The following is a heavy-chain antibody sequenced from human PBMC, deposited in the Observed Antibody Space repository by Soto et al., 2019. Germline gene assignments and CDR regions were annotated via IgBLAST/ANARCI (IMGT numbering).Heavy chain of an antibody. CDR1: GGYINSHY. CDR3: ARLTCGYGLDI. D-gene: IGHD3-10*01. CDR2: IYYNGNT. Sequence: QVQLQESGPGLVKPSETLSLTCTVSGGYINSHYWTWIRQPPGKGLEWIGYIYYNGNTDYNPSLKCRVTKLTDKSKSYFSLRLTSLTAADPGVYFCARLTCGYGLDIWGQGAVVTVSS. J-gene: IGHJ3*02. V-gene: IGHV4-59*11.